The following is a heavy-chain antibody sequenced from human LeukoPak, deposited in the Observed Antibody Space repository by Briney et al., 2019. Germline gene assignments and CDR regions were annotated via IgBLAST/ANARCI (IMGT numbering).Heavy chain of an antibody. D-gene: IGHD3-9*01. J-gene: IGHJ4*02. CDR1: GGSFSGYY. CDR2: INHSGST. CDR3: ARAARITIFYDY. Sequence: SETLSLTCAVYGGSFSGYYWSWIRRPPGKGLEWIGEINHSGSTNYNPSLKSRVTISVDTSKNQFSLKLSSVTAADTAVYYCARAARITIFYDYWGQGTLVTVSS. V-gene: IGHV4-34*01.